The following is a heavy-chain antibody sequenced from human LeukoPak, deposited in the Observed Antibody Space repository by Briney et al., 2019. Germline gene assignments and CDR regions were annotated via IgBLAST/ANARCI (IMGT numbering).Heavy chain of an antibody. CDR3: AQKGGTDH. CDR1: GFTFSRFG. CDR2: ISSSSAI. D-gene: IGHD2-15*01. J-gene: IGHJ4*02. Sequence: GGSLRLSCAASGFTFSRFGMNWVRQAPGKGLEWISYISSSSAIYYADSVKGRFTISRDNAKNSLYLQMSSLRDEDTAVYYCAQKGGTDHWGQGTLVTVSS. V-gene: IGHV3-48*02.